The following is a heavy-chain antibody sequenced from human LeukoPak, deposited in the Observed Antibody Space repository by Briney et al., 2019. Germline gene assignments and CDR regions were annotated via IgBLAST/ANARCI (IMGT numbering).Heavy chain of an antibody. CDR1: GFTFSSYE. CDR3: ARGGSRIAVAGTAYY. Sequence: GGSLRLSCAASGFTFSSYEMSWVRQAPGKGLEWVSYISSSGSTIYYADSVKGRFTISRDNAKNSLYLQINSLRAEDTAVYYCARGGSRIAVAGTAYYWGQGTLVTVSS. D-gene: IGHD6-19*01. J-gene: IGHJ4*02. CDR2: ISSSGSTI. V-gene: IGHV3-48*03.